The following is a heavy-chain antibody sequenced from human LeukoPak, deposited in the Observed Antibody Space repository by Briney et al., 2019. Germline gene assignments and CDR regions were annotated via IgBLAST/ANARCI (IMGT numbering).Heavy chain of an antibody. Sequence: ASVKVSCKASGYTFTGYYMHWVRQAPGQGLEWMGRIIPILGIANYAQKFQGRVTITADKSTSTAYMELSSLRSEDTAVYYCARVYYYDSSGYQDYWGQGTLVTVSS. CDR2: IIPILGIA. J-gene: IGHJ4*02. CDR1: GYTFTGYY. V-gene: IGHV1-69*04. D-gene: IGHD3-22*01. CDR3: ARVYYYDSSGYQDY.